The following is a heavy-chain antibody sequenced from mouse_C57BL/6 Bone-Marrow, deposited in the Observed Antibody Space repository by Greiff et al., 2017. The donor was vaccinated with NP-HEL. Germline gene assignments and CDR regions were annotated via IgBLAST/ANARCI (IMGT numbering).Heavy chain of an antibody. V-gene: IGHV5-4*01. D-gene: IGHD1-1*01. CDR3: ATTVVATAY. CDR2: ISDGGSYT. Sequence: EVQVVESGGGLVKPGGSLKLSCAASGFTFSSYAMSWVRQTPEKSLEWVATISDGGSYTYYPDNVKGRFTISRDNAKNNLYLQMSHLKSEDTAMYYCATTVVATAYWGQGTLVTVSA. J-gene: IGHJ3*01. CDR1: GFTFSSYA.